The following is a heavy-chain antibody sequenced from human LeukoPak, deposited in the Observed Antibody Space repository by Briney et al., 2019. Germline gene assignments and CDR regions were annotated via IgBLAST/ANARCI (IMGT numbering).Heavy chain of an antibody. J-gene: IGHJ6*03. D-gene: IGHD2-15*01. V-gene: IGHV3-48*01. Sequence: GGSLRLSCAASGFTFRSYSMNWVRQAPGKGLEWVSYIDTSSTTIYYADSVKGRFTISRDNAKNSLFLQMNSLRVEDTAVYYCARECGSCYLGRVYYMDVWGKGTTVTVSS. CDR2: IDTSSTTI. CDR3: ARECGSCYLGRVYYMDV. CDR1: GFTFRSYS.